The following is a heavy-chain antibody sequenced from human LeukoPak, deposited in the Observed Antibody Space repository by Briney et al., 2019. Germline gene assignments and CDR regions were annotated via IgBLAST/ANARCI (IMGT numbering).Heavy chain of an antibody. CDR2: INPNSGGT. V-gene: IGHV1-2*02. CDR3: AREGSYGARGGYWSDP. CDR1: RYTFTGYY. Sequence: GASVKVSCKASRYTFTGYYMHWVRQAPGQGLEWMGWINPNSGGTNYAQKFQGRVTMTRDTSISTAYVELSRLRSDDTAVYYCAREGSYGARGGYWSDPWGQGTLVTVSS. D-gene: IGHD4-17*01. J-gene: IGHJ5*02.